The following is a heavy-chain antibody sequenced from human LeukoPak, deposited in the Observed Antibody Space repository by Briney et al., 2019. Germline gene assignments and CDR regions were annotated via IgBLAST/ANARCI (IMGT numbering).Heavy chain of an antibody. D-gene: IGHD3-22*01. CDR1: GFTFSSYA. CDR2: VSSSSGRT. J-gene: IGHJ4*02. V-gene: IGHV3-23*01. CDR3: AKGGFYYESSHFDY. Sequence: PGGSLRLSCAASGFTFSSYAMSWVRQAPGKGPEWVSTVSSSSGRTYYPDSVKGRFTLSRDNSENTLYLQMNSLRAEDTAVYYCAKGGFYYESSHFDYWGQGTLVTVSS.